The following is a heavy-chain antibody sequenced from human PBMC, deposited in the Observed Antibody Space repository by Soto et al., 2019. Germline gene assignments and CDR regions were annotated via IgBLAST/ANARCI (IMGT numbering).Heavy chain of an antibody. V-gene: IGHV5-51*01. Sequence: GESLKISCQCSGYSFTSSWIGWVRQLPGKGLEWMGTIYPGDSDTRYSPSFQGQITISADKSISTAYLQWSSLKASDTAMYYCARQGGYDIFTGSWDNRGDPWCQVTRVSV. CDR2: IYPGDSDT. J-gene: IGHJ5*02. D-gene: IGHD3-9*01. CDR1: GYSFTSSW. CDR3: ARQGGYDIFTGSWDNRGDP.